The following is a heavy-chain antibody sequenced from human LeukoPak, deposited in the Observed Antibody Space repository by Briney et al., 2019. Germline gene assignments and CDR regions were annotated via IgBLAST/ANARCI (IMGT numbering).Heavy chain of an antibody. CDR3: AREYYDSSGYYYFDY. D-gene: IGHD3-22*01. J-gene: IGHJ4*02. CDR1: GYTFTGYC. CDR2: INPNSGGT. V-gene: IGHV1-2*02. Sequence: GASVKVSCKASGYTFTGYCMHWVRQAPGQGLEWMGWINPNSGGTNYAQKFQGRVTMTRDTSISTAYMGLSRLRSDDTAVYYCAREYYDSSGYYYFDYWGQGTLVTVSS.